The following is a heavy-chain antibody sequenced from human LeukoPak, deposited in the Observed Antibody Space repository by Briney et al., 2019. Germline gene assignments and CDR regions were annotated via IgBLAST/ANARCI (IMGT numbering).Heavy chain of an antibody. CDR1: AGSVSSGSFY. Sequence: SETLSLTCTVSAGSVSSGSFYWSWIRQPPGRVLEWIGYIYDSGSTNYNPCLKSRVTISVDTSKSQFSLKLSSVTAEDTAVYYCARGNREWFGELSWFDPWGQGTLVTISS. CDR2: IYDSGST. D-gene: IGHD3-10*01. CDR3: ARGNREWFGELSWFDP. J-gene: IGHJ5*02. V-gene: IGHV4-61*01.